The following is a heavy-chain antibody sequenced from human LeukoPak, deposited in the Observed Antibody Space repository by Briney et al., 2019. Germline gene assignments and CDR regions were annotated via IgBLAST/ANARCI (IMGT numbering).Heavy chain of an antibody. CDR1: GYTFTYYA. D-gene: IGHD3-16*01. J-gene: IGHJ4*02. CDR2: ITPGGGT. Sequence: ASVKVSCKASGYTFTYYAMHWVRQAPGQGLQWMGWITPGGGTNYPQKFQGRVAITWDTSITTAYMDLSRLTSDDTAVYYCARDDRPQRIALGGFDYWGQGTLVTVSS. V-gene: IGHV1-2*02. CDR3: ARDDRPQRIALGGFDY.